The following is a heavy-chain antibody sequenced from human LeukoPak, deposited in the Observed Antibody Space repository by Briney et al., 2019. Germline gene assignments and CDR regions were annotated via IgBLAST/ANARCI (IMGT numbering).Heavy chain of an antibody. CDR3: ARDGIVVVPAAQYYYYYYMDV. V-gene: IGHV3-48*04. CDR2: ISSSSSTI. CDR1: GFTFSSYS. Sequence: QAGGSLRLSCAASGFTFSSYSMNWVRQAPGKGLEWASYISSSSSTIYYADSVKGRFTISRDNAKNSLYLQMNSLRAEDTAVYYCARDGIVVVPAAQYYYYYYMDVWGKGTTVTVSS. J-gene: IGHJ6*03. D-gene: IGHD2-2*01.